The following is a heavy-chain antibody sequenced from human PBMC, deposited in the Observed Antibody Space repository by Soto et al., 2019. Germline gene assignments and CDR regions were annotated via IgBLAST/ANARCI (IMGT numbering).Heavy chain of an antibody. CDR2: IYYSGST. D-gene: IGHD6-19*01. Sequence: QVQLQESGPGLVKPSQTLSLTCTVSGGSISSGGYYWSWIRQHPGKGLEWIGYIYYSGSTYYNPSLKSRVTIAVDTSKNQFSLKLSSVTAADTAVYYCARDGVGVAGLLSDWYFDLWGRGTLVTVSS. CDR3: ARDGVGVAGLLSDWYFDL. V-gene: IGHV4-31*03. J-gene: IGHJ2*01. CDR1: GGSISSGGYY.